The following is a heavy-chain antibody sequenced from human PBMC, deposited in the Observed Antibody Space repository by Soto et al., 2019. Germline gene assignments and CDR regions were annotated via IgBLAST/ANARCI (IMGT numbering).Heavy chain of an antibody. D-gene: IGHD2-21*02. J-gene: IGHJ6*02. CDR2: INPKSGAT. Sequence: QVPLVQSGAEVKKPGASVKVSCKASGYTFIRYYLHWVRQAPGQGLEWMGWINPKSGATHFAQQFQGRVTLTRDTSLSTAYLELRNLGSDDAATYYCARYCAGNACYSRHYYAMDVWGQGTTVSVSS. CDR3: ARYCAGNACYSRHYYAMDV. CDR1: GYTFIRYY. V-gene: IGHV1-2*02.